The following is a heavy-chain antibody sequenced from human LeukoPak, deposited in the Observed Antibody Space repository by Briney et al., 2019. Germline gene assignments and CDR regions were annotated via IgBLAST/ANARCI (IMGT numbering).Heavy chain of an antibody. J-gene: IGHJ4*02. CDR1: GFTFSRHG. Sequence: GGSLRLSCAASGFTFSRHGIHWVRQAPGKGLEWVSSISSSSSYIYYADSVKGRFTISRDNAKNSLYLQMNSLRAEDTAVYYCARDGYYGSGSYPYYFDYWGQGTLVTVSS. CDR3: ARDGYYGSGSYPYYFDY. CDR2: ISSSSSYI. D-gene: IGHD3-10*01. V-gene: IGHV3-21*01.